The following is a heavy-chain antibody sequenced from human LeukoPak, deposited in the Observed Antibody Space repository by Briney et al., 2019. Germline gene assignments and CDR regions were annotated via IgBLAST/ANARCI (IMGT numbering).Heavy chain of an antibody. J-gene: IGHJ5*02. CDR2: INPTSGGT. CDR1: GYTFTGYY. V-gene: IGHV1-2*02. Sequence: ASVKVSCKASGYTFTGYYMHWVRQAPGQGLEWMGWINPTSGGTNYAQKFQGRVTMTRDTSISAAYMELSRLSSDATAVYYCAGGGMVRGVITPNWFDPWGQGTLVTVSS. D-gene: IGHD3-10*01. CDR3: AGGGMVRGVITPNWFDP.